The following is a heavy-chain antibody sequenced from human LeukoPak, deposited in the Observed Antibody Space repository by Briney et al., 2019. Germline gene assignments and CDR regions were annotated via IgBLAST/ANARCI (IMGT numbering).Heavy chain of an antibody. CDR2: ISWNSGSI. J-gene: IGHJ3*02. V-gene: IGHV3-9*01. D-gene: IGHD3-22*01. CDR1: GFTFDDYA. Sequence: PGRSLRLSCAASGFTFDDYAMHWVRQAPGKGLEWVSGISWNSGSIGYADSVKGRFTISRDNAKNSLYLQMNSLRAEDTALYYCAKGFTYYYDSSGYLPIWGQGTMVTVSS. CDR3: AKGFTYYYDSSGYLPI.